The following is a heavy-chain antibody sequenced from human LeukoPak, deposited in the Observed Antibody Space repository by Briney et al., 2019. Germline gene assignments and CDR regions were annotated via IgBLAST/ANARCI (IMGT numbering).Heavy chain of an antibody. CDR3: ARGPYCSSTSCFGMDV. Sequence: PSETLSLTCTVSGGSISSGGSYWSWIRQHPGKGLEWIGYIYYSGSTYYNPSLKSRVTISVDTSKNQFSLKLSSVTAADTAVYYCARGPYCSSTSCFGMDVWGQGTTVTVSS. J-gene: IGHJ6*02. CDR2: IYYSGST. D-gene: IGHD2-2*01. V-gene: IGHV4-31*03. CDR1: GGSISSGGSY.